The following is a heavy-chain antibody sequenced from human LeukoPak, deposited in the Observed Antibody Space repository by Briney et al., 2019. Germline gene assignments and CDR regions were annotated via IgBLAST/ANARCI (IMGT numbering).Heavy chain of an antibody. J-gene: IGHJ4*02. CDR3: ARSLYYYDSSGYLVY. D-gene: IGHD3-22*01. CDR2: IYHSGSI. V-gene: IGHV4-59*01. CDR1: GGSISSYY. Sequence: SETLALTCTVSGGSISSYYWSWIRQPPGKGLEWIGYIYHSGSINYNPPLKSRVTISVDTSKNQFSLKLSSVTAADTAVYYCARSLYYYDSSGYLVYWGQRNPFTVSS.